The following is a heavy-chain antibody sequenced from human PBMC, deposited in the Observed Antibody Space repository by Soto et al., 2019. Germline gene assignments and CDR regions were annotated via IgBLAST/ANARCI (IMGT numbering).Heavy chain of an antibody. CDR3: ARARDGYNQVDFDY. CDR1: GGSISSGGYS. Sequence: SETLSLTCAVAGGSISSGGYSWSWIRQPPGKGLVWIGYIYYSGSTNYNPSLKSRVTISVDTSKNQFSLKLSSVTAADTAVYYCARARDGYNQVDFDYWGQGTLVTVPQ. V-gene: IGHV4-61*08. CDR2: IYYSGST. J-gene: IGHJ4*02. D-gene: IGHD5-12*01.